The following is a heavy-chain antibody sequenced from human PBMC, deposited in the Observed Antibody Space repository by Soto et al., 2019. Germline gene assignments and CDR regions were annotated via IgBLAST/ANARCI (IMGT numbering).Heavy chain of an antibody. J-gene: IGHJ6*02. CDR2: INGDYGNT. CDR3: ARCIQGDYYYGMDF. V-gene: IGHV1-18*01. Sequence: QAQLVQSGAEVKKPGASVKVSCKASGYTVYGHSIRWVREAPGQGLEWMGRINGDYGNTQYAQKFRGRVTMTTDTSTTTVYMEQTNLRSDDTAVYYCARCIQGDYYYGMDFWGQGTTVTVSS. D-gene: IGHD5-18*01. CDR1: GYTVYGHS.